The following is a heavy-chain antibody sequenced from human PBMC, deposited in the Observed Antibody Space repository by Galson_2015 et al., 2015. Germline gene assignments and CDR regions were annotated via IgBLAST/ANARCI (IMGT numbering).Heavy chain of an antibody. V-gene: IGHV3-30*14. CDR3: ARDLRYWGTYNWFDP. CDR2: ISYDGSNK. J-gene: IGHJ5*02. D-gene: IGHD3-16*01. Sequence: SLRLSCAASGFTFSSYAMHWVRQAPGKGLEWVAVISYDGSNKYYADSVKGRFTISRDNSKNTLYLQMNSLRAEDTAVYYCARDLRYWGTYNWFDPWGQGTLVTVSS. CDR1: GFTFSSYA.